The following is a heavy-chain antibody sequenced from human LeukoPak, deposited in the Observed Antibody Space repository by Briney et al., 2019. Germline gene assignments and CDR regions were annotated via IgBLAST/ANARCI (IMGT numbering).Heavy chain of an antibody. D-gene: IGHD5-18*01. CDR3: ARDTAMAQIVRFDP. Sequence: SETLSLTFTVSGGSISSYYWSWIRPPPGKGLEWIGYIYYSGSTNYNPSLKSRVTISVDTSKNQFSLKLSSVTAEDTAVYYCARDTAMAQIVRFDPWGQGTLVTVSS. CDR2: IYYSGST. CDR1: GGSISSYY. J-gene: IGHJ5*02. V-gene: IGHV4-59*01.